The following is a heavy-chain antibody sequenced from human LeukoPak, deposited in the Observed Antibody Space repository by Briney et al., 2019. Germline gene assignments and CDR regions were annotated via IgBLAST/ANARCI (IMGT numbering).Heavy chain of an antibody. Sequence: ASVKVSCAASGGTFSSYAICWVSQAPGQGREWMGGIIPIFGTANYAQKFQGRVTITADESTSTAYMELSSLRSEDTAVYYCARGFGWLQSILDYWGQGTLVTVSS. J-gene: IGHJ4*02. CDR2: IIPIFGTA. CDR1: GGTFSSYA. D-gene: IGHD5-24*01. V-gene: IGHV1-69*13. CDR3: ARGFGWLQSILDY.